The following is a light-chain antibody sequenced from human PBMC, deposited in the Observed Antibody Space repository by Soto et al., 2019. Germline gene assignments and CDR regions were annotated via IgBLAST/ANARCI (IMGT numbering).Light chain of an antibody. V-gene: IGKV3-15*01. CDR2: DAS. Sequence: EIVMTQSPDTLSVSPGGRATLSCRTSQSITTKLAWYQQKPGQSPRLLISDASTRATGIPARFSGSGSDTELPLTISSLHSEDFAVYFCQQYNSCPRTFAQGTNVEI. CDR3: QQYNSCPRT. J-gene: IGKJ1*01. CDR1: QSITTK.